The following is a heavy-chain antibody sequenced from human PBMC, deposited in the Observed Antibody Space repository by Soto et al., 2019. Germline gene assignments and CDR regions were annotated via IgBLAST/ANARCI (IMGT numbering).Heavy chain of an antibody. D-gene: IGHD6-19*01. CDR1: GYTFTSYD. V-gene: IGHV1-8*01. CDR3: ARGQAVADAFDI. J-gene: IGHJ3*02. Sequence: ASVQVSCKASGYTFTSYDINWVRQATGQGLEWMGWMNPNSGNTGYAQKFQGRVTMTRNTSISTAYMELSSLRSEDTAVYYCARGQAVADAFDIWGQGTMVTVSS. CDR2: MNPNSGNT.